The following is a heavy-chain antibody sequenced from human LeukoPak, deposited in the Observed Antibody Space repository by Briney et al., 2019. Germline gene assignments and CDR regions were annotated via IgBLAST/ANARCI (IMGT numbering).Heavy chain of an antibody. J-gene: IGHJ3*02. CDR2: IFHSGST. D-gene: IGHD3-22*01. CDR3: VSGQYYYDSSGYSRDAFDI. V-gene: IGHV4-59*04. Sequence: PSETLSLTCTVSGDSISTYYWSWIRQPPGKGLEWIGSIFHSGSTYFNPSLKSRVTMSVDTSKNQFSLKLSSVTAADTAVYYCVSGQYYYDSSGYSRDAFDIWGQGTMVTVSS. CDR1: GDSISTYY.